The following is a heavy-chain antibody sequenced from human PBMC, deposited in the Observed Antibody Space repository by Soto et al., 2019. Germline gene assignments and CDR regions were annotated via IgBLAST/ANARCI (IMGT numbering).Heavy chain of an antibody. Sequence: GGSLRLSCAASGFTFSRYGMNWVRQAPGKGLEWVASISSTTSYIYYADSVKGRFAISRDNAKKLLYLEMYALRVEDTAVYYCARDPSEGRVGNWFDPWGRGTLVTVSS. CDR3: ARDPSEGRVGNWFDP. J-gene: IGHJ5*02. CDR2: ISSTTSYI. D-gene: IGHD2-2*01. V-gene: IGHV3-21*01. CDR1: GFTFSRYG.